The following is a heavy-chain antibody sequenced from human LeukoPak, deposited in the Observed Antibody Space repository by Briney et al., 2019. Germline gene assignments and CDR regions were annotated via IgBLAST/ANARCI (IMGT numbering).Heavy chain of an antibody. CDR1: GFTFTTYW. V-gene: IGHV3-74*01. Sequence: GGSLRLSRAASGFTFTTYWMHWVRQVPGKGLVWVARINTDGRVTTYADSVKGRFTVSRDNAENTLYLQMSNLRPEDTAVYYCIRETHVGLHLEYWGQGTLATVTS. D-gene: IGHD3-10*02. CDR3: IRETHVGLHLEY. J-gene: IGHJ4*02. CDR2: INTDGRVT.